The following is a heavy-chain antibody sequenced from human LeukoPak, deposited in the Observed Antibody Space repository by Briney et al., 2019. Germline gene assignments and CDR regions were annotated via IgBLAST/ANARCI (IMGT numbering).Heavy chain of an antibody. D-gene: IGHD6-6*01. CDR3: ARDSFLAAYYYFDY. J-gene: IGHJ4*02. V-gene: IGHV6-1*01. CDR2: TYYRSKWYH. Sequence: SQTLSLTCAISGDSVSCNSAAWNWIRQSPSRGLEWLGRTYYRSKWYHDYALSVKSRITINPDTSNNQFSLHLNSVTPEDTAVYFCARDSFLAAYYYFDYWGQGTLVTVSS. CDR1: GDSVSCNSAA.